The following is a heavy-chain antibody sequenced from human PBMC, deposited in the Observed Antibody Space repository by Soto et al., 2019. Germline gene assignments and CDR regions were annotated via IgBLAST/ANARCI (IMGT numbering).Heavy chain of an antibody. V-gene: IGHV3-74*02. CDR2: ISGGGGT. D-gene: IGHD1-26*01. Sequence: EVQLVESGGGLVQPGGSLRLSCAASGFDFSTYWMHWVRQAPGKGLVWVSRISGGGGTTYADSVEGRFTISRDNANNIVYLQMNSLTEEDTAMYYCIRASGVAATGEYFWGQGTLVTVSS. CDR3: IRASGVAATGEYF. CDR1: GFDFSTYW. J-gene: IGHJ4*02.